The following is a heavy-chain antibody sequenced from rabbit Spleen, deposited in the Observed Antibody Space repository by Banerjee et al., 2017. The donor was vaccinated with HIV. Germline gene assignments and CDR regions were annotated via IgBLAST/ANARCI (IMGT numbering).Heavy chain of an antibody. V-gene: IGHV1S40*01. J-gene: IGHJ6*01. Sequence: QSLEESGGDLVKPGASLTLTCIASGVSFSGDSFSGDSYMCWVRQAPGKGLEWIVCIDTGSSGFTYFATWATGRFTISKTSSTTVTLQMTRLTAADTATYFCARDTSSSFSSYGMDLWGPGTLVTVS. CDR3: ARDTSSSFSSYGMDL. D-gene: IGHD1-1*01. CDR1: GVSFSGDSFSGDSY. CDR2: IDTGSSGFT.